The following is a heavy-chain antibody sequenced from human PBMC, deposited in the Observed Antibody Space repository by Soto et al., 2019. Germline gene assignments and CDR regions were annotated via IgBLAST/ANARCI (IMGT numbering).Heavy chain of an antibody. CDR1: GFTFSTYW. J-gene: IGHJ4*02. Sequence: PGGSLRLSCAASGFTFSTYWLSWVRQAPGKGLEWVANIKQDGSEKYYVDSVKGRFTISRDNAKNSLYLQMSSLRAEDTAVYYCARVEESDNSAYRPVDHWGQGTQVTVSS. CDR3: ARVEESDNSAYRPVDH. D-gene: IGHD3-22*01. V-gene: IGHV3-7*05. CDR2: IKQDGSEK.